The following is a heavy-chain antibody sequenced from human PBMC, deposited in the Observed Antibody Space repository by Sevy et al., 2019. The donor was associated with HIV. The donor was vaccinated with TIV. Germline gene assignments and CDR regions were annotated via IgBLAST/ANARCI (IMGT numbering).Heavy chain of an antibody. D-gene: IGHD3-9*01. J-gene: IGHJ4*02. Sequence: SETLSLTCTVSAGSISSDSYFWNWVRQPAGKGLEWIGRIHASGGTLYNPSLKSRVTMSVDKSKSQFSLRLTSVTAADSAVYFCARERGSNILTLGLDFWGQGSLVTVSS. CDR1: AGSISSDSYF. CDR2: IHASGGT. V-gene: IGHV4-61*02. CDR3: ARERGSNILTLGLDF.